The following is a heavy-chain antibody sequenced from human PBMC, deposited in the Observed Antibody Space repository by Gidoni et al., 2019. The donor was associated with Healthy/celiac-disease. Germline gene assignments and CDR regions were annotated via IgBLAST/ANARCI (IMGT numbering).Heavy chain of an antibody. V-gene: IGHV3-15*01. J-gene: IGHJ4*02. Sequence: EVQLVESGGGLVKPGGSLRLSCAASGFTFSNALLSWVRQAPGKGLEWVGRIKSKTDGGTTDYAAPVKGRFTISRDDSKNTLYLQMNSLKTEDTAVYYCTTDLWGYDILTGYYHFDYWGQGTLVTVSS. CDR1: GFTFSNAL. CDR2: IKSKTDGGTT. D-gene: IGHD3-9*01. CDR3: TTDLWGYDILTGYYHFDY.